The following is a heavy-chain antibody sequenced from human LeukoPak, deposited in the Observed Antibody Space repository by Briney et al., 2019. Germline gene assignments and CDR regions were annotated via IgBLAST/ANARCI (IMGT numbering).Heavy chain of an antibody. V-gene: IGHV3-64*04. J-gene: IGHJ4*02. D-gene: IGHD3-10*01. Sequence: PGRSLRLSCAASGFTFGSYGMHWVRQAPGKGLEYVSAINDNGGSTYYGDSVKGRFTISRDNSKNTLYLQMNSLRAEDTAFYYCAKAYYYGSGSYYNHYWGQGTLVTVSS. CDR1: GFTFGSYG. CDR2: INDNGGST. CDR3: AKAYYYGSGSYYNHY.